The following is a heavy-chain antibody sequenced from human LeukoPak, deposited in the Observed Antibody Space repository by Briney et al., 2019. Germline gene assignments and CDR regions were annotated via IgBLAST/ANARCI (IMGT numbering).Heavy chain of an antibody. CDR1: GGSISSSSYY. CDR3: ARRELVGAASDAFDI. D-gene: IGHD2-15*01. V-gene: IGHV4-39*01. Sequence: SETLSLTCTVSGGSISSSSYYWGWIRQPGGKGLEWIGSIYSSGSTYSNPSLKSRVTISVDTSKNQFSLKLSSVTAADTAVYYCARRELVGAASDAFDIWGQGTMVTVSS. CDR2: IYSSGST. J-gene: IGHJ3*02.